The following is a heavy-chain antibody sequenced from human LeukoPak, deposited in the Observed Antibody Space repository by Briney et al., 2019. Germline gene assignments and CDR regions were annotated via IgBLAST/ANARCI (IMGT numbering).Heavy chain of an antibody. J-gene: IGHJ3*02. V-gene: IGHV1-69*04. CDR3: AREKYCSSTSCYVGAFDI. CDR2: IIPILGIA. Sequence: ASVKVSCKASGGTFSSYAISWVRQAPGQGLEWMGRIIPILGIANYAQKFQGRVTIIADKSTSTAYMELSSLRSEDTAVYYCAREKYCSSTSCYVGAFDIWGQGTMVTVSS. CDR1: GGTFSSYA. D-gene: IGHD2-2*01.